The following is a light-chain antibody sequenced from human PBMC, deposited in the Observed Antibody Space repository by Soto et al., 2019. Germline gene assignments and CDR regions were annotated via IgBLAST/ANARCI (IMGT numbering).Light chain of an antibody. CDR3: QLYGSSPLFT. CDR1: QSISGT. V-gene: IGKV3-20*01. Sequence: EMVMTQSPATLSVSPGGRATLSCRASQSISGTLAWYQQKPGQAPRLLIHGASTRATGIPERFSGSGSGTDFTLTISRLEPEDFAVYWCQLYGSSPLFTFGPGTKVDIK. J-gene: IGKJ3*01. CDR2: GAS.